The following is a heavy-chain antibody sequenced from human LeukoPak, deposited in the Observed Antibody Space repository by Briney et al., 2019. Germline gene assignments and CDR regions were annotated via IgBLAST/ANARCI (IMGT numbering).Heavy chain of an antibody. Sequence: GGSLRLSCAASGFTVSSNYMSWVRQAPGKGLEWVSVIYSGGSTYYADSVKGRFTISRDNSKNTRYLQMNSLRAEDTAVYFCAREKRDYGGNFYGMDVWGQGTTVTVSS. J-gene: IGHJ6*02. CDR1: GFTVSSNY. D-gene: IGHD4-23*01. CDR3: AREKRDYGGNFYGMDV. CDR2: IYSGGST. V-gene: IGHV3-53*01.